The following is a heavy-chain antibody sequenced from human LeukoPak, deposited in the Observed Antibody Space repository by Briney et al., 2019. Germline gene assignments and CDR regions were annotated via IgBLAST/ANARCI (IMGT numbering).Heavy chain of an antibody. V-gene: IGHV4-34*01. CDR3: ARVGVPAARRYYYYYMDV. J-gene: IGHJ6*03. D-gene: IGHD2-2*01. CDR2: INHSGST. Sequence: SXXLSLTCAVYGGSFSGYYWSWIRQPPGKGLEWIGEINHSGSTNYNPSLKRRVTISVDTSKNQFSLKLSFVTAADTAVYYCARVGVPAARRYYYYYMDVWGKGTTVTVSS. CDR1: GGSFSGYY.